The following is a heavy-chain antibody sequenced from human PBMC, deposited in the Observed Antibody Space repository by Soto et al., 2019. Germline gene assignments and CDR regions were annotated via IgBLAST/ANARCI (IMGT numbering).Heavy chain of an antibody. CDR2: INHSGST. D-gene: IGHD5-18*01. CDR1: GGSFSGYY. Sequence: QVQLQQWGAGLLKPSETLSLTCAVYGGSFSGYYWSWIRQPPGKGLEWIGEINHSGSTNYNPSLKRRVTISVDTSKNQFSLKLSSVTAADTAVYYCARGRTWIQLWFIDYWGQGTLVTVSS. J-gene: IGHJ4*02. CDR3: ARGRTWIQLWFIDY. V-gene: IGHV4-34*01.